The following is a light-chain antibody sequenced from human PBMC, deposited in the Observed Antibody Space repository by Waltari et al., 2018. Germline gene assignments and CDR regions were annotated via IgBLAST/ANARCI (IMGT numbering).Light chain of an antibody. V-gene: IGLV6-57*01. Sequence: NFMLTQPHSVSASPGNTVTISCTRRSCSIASNYVVWYQQRPASSPTTVIYEDNQRPSGVPDRFSGSIDSSSNSASLTISGLKTEDEADYYWQSYDTSNRVFGGGTKVTVL. CDR2: EDN. CDR1: SCSIASNY. J-gene: IGLJ3*02. CDR3: QSYDTSNRV.